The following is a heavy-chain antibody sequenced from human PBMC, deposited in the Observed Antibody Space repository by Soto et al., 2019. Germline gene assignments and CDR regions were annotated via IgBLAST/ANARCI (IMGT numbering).Heavy chain of an antibody. J-gene: IGHJ4*02. CDR1: GFTFSSYW. Sequence: PGGSLRLSCAASGFTFSSYWMSWVRQAPGKGLEWVANIKQDGSEKYYVDSVKGRFTISRDNAKNSLYLQMNSLRAEDTAVYYCARDFSYDFWSGYTTDYWGQGTLVTVSS. CDR2: IKQDGSEK. D-gene: IGHD3-3*01. CDR3: ARDFSYDFWSGYTTDY. V-gene: IGHV3-7*01.